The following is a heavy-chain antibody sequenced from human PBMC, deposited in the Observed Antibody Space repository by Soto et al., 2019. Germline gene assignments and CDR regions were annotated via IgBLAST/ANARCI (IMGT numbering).Heavy chain of an antibody. Sequence: QAQLVQSEAEVKNPGASVKVSCKASGYTFYSHSISWVRQAPGQGLEWMGRINGDYGNTQYAQKFRGRVTMTTDTSTTTVCMELTTLRSEDTAVYYCAKCIHGGYYYAMDVWGQGTTVTVSS. CDR3: AKCIHGGYYYAMDV. CDR2: INGDYGNT. J-gene: IGHJ6*02. CDR1: GYTFYSHS. V-gene: IGHV1-18*01. D-gene: IGHD3-3*02.